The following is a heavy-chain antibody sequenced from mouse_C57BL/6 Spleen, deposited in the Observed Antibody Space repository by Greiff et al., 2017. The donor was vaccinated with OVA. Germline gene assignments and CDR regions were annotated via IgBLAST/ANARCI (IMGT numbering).Heavy chain of an antibody. CDR3: ATPANWDLAGFAY. Sequence: VQLQQPGTELVKPGASVKLSCKASGYTFTSYWMHWVKQRPGQGLEWIGNINPSNGGTNYNEKFKSKATLTVYKSSSTAYMQLSSLTSEDSAVFYCATPANWDLAGFAYWGQGTLVTVSA. CDR1: GYTFTSYW. V-gene: IGHV1-53*01. J-gene: IGHJ3*01. CDR2: INPSNGGT. D-gene: IGHD4-1*01.